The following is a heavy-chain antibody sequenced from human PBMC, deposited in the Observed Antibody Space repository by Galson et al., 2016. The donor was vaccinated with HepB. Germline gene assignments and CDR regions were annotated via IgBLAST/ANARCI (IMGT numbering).Heavy chain of an antibody. CDR3: AHRRFDFDILTGSYNGGAVEI. J-gene: IGHJ3*02. CDR2: IYWDDDK. V-gene: IGHV2-5*02. CDR1: GFSLSTNTVG. Sequence: PALVKPTQTLTLTCTFSGFSLSTNTVGVGWIRQPPGKALEWLALIYWDDDKRYSPSLKSRLTITKDTSKNQVVLTMTNMDPVDTATYYCAHRRFDFDILTGSYNGGAVEIWGQGTMVTVSS. D-gene: IGHD3-9*01.